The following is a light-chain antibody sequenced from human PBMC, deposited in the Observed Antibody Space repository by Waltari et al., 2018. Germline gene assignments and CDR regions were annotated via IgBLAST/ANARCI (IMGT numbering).Light chain of an antibody. CDR2: RNN. J-gene: IGLJ2*01. CDR1: GSNIGRNY. CDR3: ATWDDTLSGPVV. Sequence: QSMLIQPPSASGTPGQRVTISCSGSGSNIGRNYVYWYQQFPGTAPKIPFFRNNRRTSGVPDRFSASKSGTSASLAISGLRSEDEADYYCATWDDTLSGPVVFGGGTRLTVL. V-gene: IGLV1-47*01.